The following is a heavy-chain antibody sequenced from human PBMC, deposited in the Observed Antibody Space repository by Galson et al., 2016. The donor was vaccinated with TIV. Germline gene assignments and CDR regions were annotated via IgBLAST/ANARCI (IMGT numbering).Heavy chain of an antibody. CDR3: SKVPSSGFSYYYGIDV. CDR1: GFTFSIFA. J-gene: IGHJ6*02. Sequence: SLRLSCAASGFTFSIFAMTWVRQAPGKGLEWVSAISGGGGSSYYGDSVKGRFTISRDNSEKMLYLQMNSLRAEDTAVYYCSKVPSSGFSYYYGIDVWGHGTTVTVS. V-gene: IGHV3-23*01. D-gene: IGHD3-22*01. CDR2: ISGGGGSS.